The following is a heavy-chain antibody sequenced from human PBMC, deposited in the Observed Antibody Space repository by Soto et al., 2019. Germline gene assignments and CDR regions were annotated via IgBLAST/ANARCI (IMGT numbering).Heavy chain of an antibody. V-gene: IGHV1-18*01. CDR1: GYTFTSYA. Sequence: QIHLVQSGAEVKEPGASVKVSCKASGYTFTSYAISWVRQAPGQGLEWMGWLGAYNGNTNYAQNLQGRVTVTTDTSTDTAYMELRSLRSDDTAVYYCATVVGAVPYWGQGTLVTVSS. D-gene: IGHD1-26*01. CDR3: ATVVGAVPY. J-gene: IGHJ4*02. CDR2: LGAYNGNT.